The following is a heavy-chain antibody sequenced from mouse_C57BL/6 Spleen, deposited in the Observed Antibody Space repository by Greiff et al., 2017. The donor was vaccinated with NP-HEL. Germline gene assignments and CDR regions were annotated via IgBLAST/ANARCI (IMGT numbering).Heavy chain of an antibody. J-gene: IGHJ1*03. V-gene: IGHV1-7*01. CDR3: ALHYYGSSYGYFDV. CDR1: GYTFTSYW. D-gene: IGHD1-1*01. Sequence: QVQLKQSGAELAKPGASVKLSCKASGYTFTSYWMHWVKQRPGQGLEWIGYINPSSGYTKSNQNFKDKATLTADKSSSTAYMQLSSLTYEDSAVYYCALHYYGSSYGYFDVWGTGTTVTVSS. CDR2: INPSSGYT.